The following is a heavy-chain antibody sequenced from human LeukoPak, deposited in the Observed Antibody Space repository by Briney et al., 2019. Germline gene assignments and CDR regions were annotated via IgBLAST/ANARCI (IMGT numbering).Heavy chain of an antibody. D-gene: IGHD3-22*01. CDR1: GGSISTSNYY. Sequence: SETLSLTCTVSGGSISTSNYYWGWIRQPPGKGLEWIGNIFYSGSTYYSPSLRSRVTISVDTSKNQFSLKLSSVTAADTAVYYCARGTYDSSGYYFDYWGQGTLVTVSS. V-gene: IGHV4-39*07. J-gene: IGHJ4*02. CDR3: ARGTYDSSGYYFDY. CDR2: IFYSGST.